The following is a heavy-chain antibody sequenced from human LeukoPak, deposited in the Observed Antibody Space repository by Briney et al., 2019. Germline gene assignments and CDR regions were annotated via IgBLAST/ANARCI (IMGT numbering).Heavy chain of an antibody. D-gene: IGHD2-2*01. CDR1: GYTFTSYD. J-gene: IGHJ3*02. Sequence: ASVKVSCKASGYTFTSYDINWVRQATGQGLEWMGWMNPNSGNTGYAQKFQGRVTITRNTSISTAYMELSSLRSEDTAVYYCASSGYCSSTSCMRHDAFDTWGQGTMVTVSS. CDR2: MNPNSGNT. V-gene: IGHV1-8*03. CDR3: ASSGYCSSTSCMRHDAFDT.